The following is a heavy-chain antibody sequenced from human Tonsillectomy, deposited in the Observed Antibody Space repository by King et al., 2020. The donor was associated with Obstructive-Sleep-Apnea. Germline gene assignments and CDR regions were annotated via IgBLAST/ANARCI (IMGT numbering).Heavy chain of an antibody. D-gene: IGHD2-8*01. CDR3: ARDNGFCTIGVCYTGFAH. CDR1: GYSISSGYY. J-gene: IGHJ4*02. CDR2: MFQSGST. V-gene: IGHV4-38-2*02. Sequence: QLQESGPRLVKPSETLSLTCTVSGYSISSGYYWGWIRQPPGKGPEWIGSMFQSGSTYYNPSLKSRVTISLDTSKNQFSLKLNSVTAADTAVYFCARDNGFCTIGVCYTGFAHWGQGILVTVSS.